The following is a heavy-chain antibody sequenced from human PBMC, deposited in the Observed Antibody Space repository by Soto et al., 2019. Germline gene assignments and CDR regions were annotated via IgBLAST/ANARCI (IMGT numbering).Heavy chain of an antibody. V-gene: IGHV4-59*08. CDR2: FSYSGSA. Sequence: PSETVSLTCTVSGGSINSYYWTWIRQPPGKGLEWIGDFSYSGSANYNPPLKSRLTISVDTSKNQFSLNLRSVTAADTAVYYCARRGDYSSGWYHFDYWGQGTLVTVSS. D-gene: IGHD6-19*01. J-gene: IGHJ4*02. CDR1: GGSINSYY. CDR3: ARRGDYSSGWYHFDY.